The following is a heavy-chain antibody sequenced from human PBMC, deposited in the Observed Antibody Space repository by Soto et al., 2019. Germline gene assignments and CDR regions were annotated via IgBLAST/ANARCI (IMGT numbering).Heavy chain of an antibody. Sequence: ASVKVSCKASGYTFTGYAMHWVRQAPGQRLEWMGWINAGNGNTKYSQKFQGRVTITRDTSASTAYMELSSLRPEDTAVYYCARAVAVPADFDYWGPGTLVTVSS. V-gene: IGHV1-3*01. CDR2: INAGNGNT. CDR1: GYTFTGYA. CDR3: ARAVAVPADFDY. D-gene: IGHD6-19*01. J-gene: IGHJ4*02.